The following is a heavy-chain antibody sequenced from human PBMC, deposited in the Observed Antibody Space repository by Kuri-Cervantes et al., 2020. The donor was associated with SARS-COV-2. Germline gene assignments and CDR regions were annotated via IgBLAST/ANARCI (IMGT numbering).Heavy chain of an antibody. Sequence: LSLTCAASGFTFSSYEMNWVRQAPGKGLEWVSYTGSYYQYVDSVNARFTISRDNAKNSLYLQMNSLRAEDTAVYYCARDPRRVYSAPYIDYWGQGTLVTVSS. V-gene: IGHV3-48*03. CDR3: ARDPRRVYSAPYIDY. CDR1: GFTFSSYE. CDR2: TGSYYQ. J-gene: IGHJ4*02. D-gene: IGHD6-13*01.